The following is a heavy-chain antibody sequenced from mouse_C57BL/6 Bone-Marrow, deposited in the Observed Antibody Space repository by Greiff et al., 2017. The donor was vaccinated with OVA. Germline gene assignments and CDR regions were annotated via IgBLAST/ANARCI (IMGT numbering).Heavy chain of an antibody. CDR3: ATYYYAMDY. Sequence: EVHLVESGGGLVQPGGSLSLSCAASGFTFTDYYMSWVRQPPGKALEWLGFIRNKANGYTTEYSASVKGRFTISRDNSQSILYLQMNALRAEDSATYYCATYYYAMDYWGQGTSVTVSS. CDR1: GFTFTDYY. V-gene: IGHV7-3*01. D-gene: IGHD2-10*01. J-gene: IGHJ4*01. CDR2: IRNKANGYTT.